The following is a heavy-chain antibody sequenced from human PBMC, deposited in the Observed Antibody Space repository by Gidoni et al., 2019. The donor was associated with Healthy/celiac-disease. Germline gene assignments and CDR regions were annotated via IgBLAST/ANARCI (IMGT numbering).Heavy chain of an antibody. V-gene: IGHV4-61*02. CDR2: IYTSGST. CDR3: ARTSRFLEWLPNLGYGMDV. J-gene: IGHJ6*02. Sequence: QVQLQESGPGLVKPSQTLSLTCTVSGGSISSGSYYWSWIRQPAGKGLEWIGRIYTSGSTNYNPSLKSRVTISVDTSKNQFSLKLSSVTAADTAVYYCARTSRFLEWLPNLGYGMDVWGQGTTVTVSS. CDR1: GGSISSGSYY. D-gene: IGHD3-3*01.